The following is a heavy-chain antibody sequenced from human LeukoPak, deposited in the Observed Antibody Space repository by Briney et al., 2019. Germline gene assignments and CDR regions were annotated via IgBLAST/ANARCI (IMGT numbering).Heavy chain of an antibody. V-gene: IGHV3-48*01. CDR1: GFTFSSYS. Sequence: GGSLRLSCAASGFTFSSYSMNWVRQAPGKGLEWVSYISSSSSTIYYADSVKGRFTISGDNSKNTLYLQMNSLRVDDTAVYYCAIMKWELRGGYLDYWGQGTLVTVSS. J-gene: IGHJ4*02. CDR3: AIMKWELRGGYLDY. D-gene: IGHD1-26*01. CDR2: ISSSSSTI.